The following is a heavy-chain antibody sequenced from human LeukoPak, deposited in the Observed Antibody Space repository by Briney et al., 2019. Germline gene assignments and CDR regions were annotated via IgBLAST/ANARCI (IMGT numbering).Heavy chain of an antibody. Sequence: PSETLSLTCTVSGGSISSSSYSWGWLRQPPGKGLELIGGIYYSGTTYYNPSLKRRVTISVDTSKNQFSLKLSSVTAADTAVYYCARQYYDYVWGSYRDFDYWGQGTLVTVSS. CDR3: ARQYYDYVWGSYRDFDY. V-gene: IGHV4-39*01. CDR1: GGSISSSSYS. D-gene: IGHD3-16*02. CDR2: IYYSGTT. J-gene: IGHJ4*02.